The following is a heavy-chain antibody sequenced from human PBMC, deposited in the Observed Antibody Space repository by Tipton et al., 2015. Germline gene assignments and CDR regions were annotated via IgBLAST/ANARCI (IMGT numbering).Heavy chain of an antibody. D-gene: IGHD1-1*01. CDR2: MNPNSGNT. Sequence: QLVQSGAEVKKPGASVKVSCKASGYTFTSYDINWVRQATGQGLEWMGWMNPNSGNTGYAQKFQGRVTMTSDTSISTAYMELTSLRSEDTAVYFCARYHDPFDYWGQGTLVTVSS. J-gene: IGHJ4*02. CDR3: ARYHDPFDY. CDR1: GYTFTSYD. V-gene: IGHV1-8*01.